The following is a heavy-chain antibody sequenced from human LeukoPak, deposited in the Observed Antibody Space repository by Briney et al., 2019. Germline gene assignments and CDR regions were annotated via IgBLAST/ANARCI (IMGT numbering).Heavy chain of an antibody. CDR3: ARGPTISETGYFDY. Sequence: SETLSLTCTVSGASISSYYWNWIRQPPGRGLEWIGEINHSGDTNYNSSVKSRVTISVDTSKNQFSLKVRSLTAADTAVYYCARGPTISETGYFDYWGQGTLVTVSS. J-gene: IGHJ4*03. V-gene: IGHV4-34*01. CDR1: GASISSYY. D-gene: IGHD1-1*01. CDR2: INHSGDT.